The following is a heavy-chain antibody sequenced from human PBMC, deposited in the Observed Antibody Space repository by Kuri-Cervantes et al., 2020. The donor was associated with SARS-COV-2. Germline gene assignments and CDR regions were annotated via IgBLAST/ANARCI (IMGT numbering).Heavy chain of an antibody. CDR1: GGSVSSGSYY. J-gene: IGHJ4*02. D-gene: IGHD3-16*01. V-gene: IGHV4-61*01. Sequence: SETLSLTCTVSGGSVSSGSYYWSWIRQPPGKGLEWIGYIYYSGSTNYNPSLKSRVTISIDTSKTQFSLKLTSVTAADTAVYYCARSFGLRFDYWGQGTLVTVSS. CDR2: IYYSGST. CDR3: ARSFGLRFDY.